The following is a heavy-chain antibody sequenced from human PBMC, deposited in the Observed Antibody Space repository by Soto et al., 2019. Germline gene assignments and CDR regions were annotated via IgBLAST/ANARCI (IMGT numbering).Heavy chain of an antibody. CDR1: GGTFSSYT. J-gene: IGHJ4*02. V-gene: IGHV1-69*04. Sequence: SVKVSCKASGGTFSSYTISWVRQAPGQGLEWMGRIIPILGIANYAQKFQGRVTITADKSTSTAYMELSSLRSEDTAVYYCARDERGSPRKYWGQGTLVTVSS. CDR3: ARDERGSPRKY. D-gene: IGHD1-26*01. CDR2: IIPILGIA.